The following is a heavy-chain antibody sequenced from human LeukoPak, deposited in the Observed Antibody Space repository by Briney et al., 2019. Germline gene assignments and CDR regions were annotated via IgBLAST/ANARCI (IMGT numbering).Heavy chain of an antibody. D-gene: IGHD2-2*01. CDR3: ARVNGYCSSTSCLSKWFDP. Sequence: ATVKVSCKASGYTFTGYYMHWVRQAPGQGLEWMGWINPNSGGTNYAQKFQGRVTMTRDTSISTAYMELSRLRSDDTAVYYCARVNGYCSSTSCLSKWFDPWGQGTLDTVSS. V-gene: IGHV1-2*02. CDR1: GYTFTGYY. J-gene: IGHJ5*02. CDR2: INPNSGGT.